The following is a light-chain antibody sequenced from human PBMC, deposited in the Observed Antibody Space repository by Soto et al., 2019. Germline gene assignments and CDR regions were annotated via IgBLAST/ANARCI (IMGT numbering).Light chain of an antibody. J-gene: IGKJ1*01. Sequence: EIVFTQSPGTLSLSPGERATLSCRASQSVSSSYLAWYQQKPGQAPRLLIYGASSRATGIPDRFSGSGSGTDFTLTISRLEPEDFAVYYCQQYGRSPCTFGQGTKVDIK. CDR3: QQYGRSPCT. CDR1: QSVSSSY. V-gene: IGKV3-20*01. CDR2: GAS.